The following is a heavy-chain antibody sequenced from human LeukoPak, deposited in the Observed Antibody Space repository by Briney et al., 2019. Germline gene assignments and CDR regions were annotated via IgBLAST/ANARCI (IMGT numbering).Heavy chain of an antibody. D-gene: IGHD6-19*01. CDR3: ARSAYSSGWYALASN. CDR2: FYRSGST. J-gene: IGHJ1*01. Sequence: SETLSLTCTVSGYSISSGYYWGWIRQPPGKGLQWIGSFYRSGSTYYNPSLKSRVTISVDTSKNQFSLKLSSVTAADTAVYYCARSAYSSGWYALASNWGQGTLVTVSS. CDR1: GYSISSGYY. V-gene: IGHV4-38-2*02.